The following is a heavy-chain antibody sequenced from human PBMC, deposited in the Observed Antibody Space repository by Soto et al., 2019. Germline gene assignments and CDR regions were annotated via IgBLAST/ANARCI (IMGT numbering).Heavy chain of an antibody. J-gene: IGHJ6*02. CDR1: GFTFSSYG. Sequence: QVQLVESGGGVVQPGRSLRLSCAASGFTFSSYGMHWVRQAPGKGLEWVAVISYDGSNKYYADSVKGRFTISRDNSKNTLYLQMNSLRAEDTAVYYCANALSSPRWWAVAGDYYYYGMDVWGQVTTVTVSS. D-gene: IGHD6-19*01. CDR3: ANALSSPRWWAVAGDYYYYGMDV. CDR2: ISYDGSNK. V-gene: IGHV3-30*18.